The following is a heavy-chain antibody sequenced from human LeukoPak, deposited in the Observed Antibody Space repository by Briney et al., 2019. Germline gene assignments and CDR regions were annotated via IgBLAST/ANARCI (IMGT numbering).Heavy chain of an antibody. D-gene: IGHD2-2*01. V-gene: IGHV4-59*08. CDR1: GGSISSYY. Sequence: SETLSLTCTVSGGSISSYYWSWIRQPPGKGLGWIGYIYYSGSTNYNPSLKSRVTISVDTSKNQFSLKLSSVTAADTAVYYCARHGKVVPAATNWFDPWGQGTLVTVSS. CDR3: ARHGKVVPAATNWFDP. CDR2: IYYSGST. J-gene: IGHJ5*02.